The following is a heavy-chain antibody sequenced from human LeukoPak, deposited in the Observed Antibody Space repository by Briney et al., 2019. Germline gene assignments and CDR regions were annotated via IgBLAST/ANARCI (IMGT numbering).Heavy chain of an antibody. CDR2: GHYSGNT. J-gene: IGHJ4*02. CDR3: AKWASDNRAFDL. CDR1: GTSITSYY. V-gene: IGHV4-59*08. Sequence: SETLSLTCTVSGTSITSYYWNWIRQAPGQGPEWIGYGHYSGNTKYNPPLKSRVTISVDTSKNQFSLRLSSVTTADTAVYFCAKWASDNRAFDLWGQGTLVTVSS. D-gene: IGHD2-8*01.